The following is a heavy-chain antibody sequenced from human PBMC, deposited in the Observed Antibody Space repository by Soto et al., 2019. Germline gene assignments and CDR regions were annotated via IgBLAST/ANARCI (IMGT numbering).Heavy chain of an antibody. CDR3: ARGAVAGGGGMSG. D-gene: IGHD6-19*01. J-gene: IGHJ6*04. Sequence: QVQLVQSGAEVKKPGSSVKVSCKASGGTFSSYAISWVRQAPGQGLEWMGGIIPIFGPANYAQKFQGRVRITGNESVDTGNGGRGGRRVGITAVYHGARGAVAGGGGMSGGAKGPPVPVPS. CDR1: GGTFSSYA. CDR2: IIPIFGPA. V-gene: IGHV1-69*01.